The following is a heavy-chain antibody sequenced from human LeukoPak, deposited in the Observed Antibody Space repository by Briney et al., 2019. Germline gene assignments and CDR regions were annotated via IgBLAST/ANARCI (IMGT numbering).Heavy chain of an antibody. D-gene: IGHD3-10*01. V-gene: IGHV4-59*02. CDR2: MYYSGST. Sequence: SETLSLTCTVSGGSVSSYYWSWIRQPPGKGLEWIGYMYYSGSTNYNPSLKSRVTISIDTSKNQFSLKLNSVTAADTAVYYCARGVLWFGELLWGNNWFDPWGQGTLVTVSS. CDR1: GGSVSSYY. J-gene: IGHJ5*02. CDR3: ARGVLWFGELLWGNNWFDP.